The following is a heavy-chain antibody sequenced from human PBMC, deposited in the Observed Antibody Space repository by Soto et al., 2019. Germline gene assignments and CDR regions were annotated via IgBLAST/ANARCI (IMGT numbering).Heavy chain of an antibody. CDR1: GYTFTSYG. D-gene: IGHD6-19*01. J-gene: IGHJ4*02. CDR2: ISAYNGNT. CDR3: ARVPSGWYVGYYFDY. Sequence: QVQLVQSGAEVKKPGASVKVSCKASGYTFTSYGISWVRQAPGQGLEWMGWISAYNGNTNYAQKLQGRVTMTTDTATSTAYMELRSLRSDDTAVYYCARVPSGWYVGYYFDYWGQGTLVTVSS. V-gene: IGHV1-18*01.